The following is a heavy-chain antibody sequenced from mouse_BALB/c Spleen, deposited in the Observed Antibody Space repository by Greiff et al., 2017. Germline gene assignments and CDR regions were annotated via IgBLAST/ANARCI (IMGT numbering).Heavy chain of an antibody. V-gene: IGHV5-4*02. CDR3: ARKGDYWYFDV. J-gene: IGHJ1*01. CDR1: GFTFSDYY. CDR2: ISDGGSYT. Sequence: DVMLVESGGGLVKPGGSLKLSCAASGFTFSDYYMYWVRQTPEKRLEWVATISDGGSYTYYPDSVKGRFTISRDNAKNNLYLQMSSLKSEDTAMYYCARKGDYWYFDVWGAGTTVTVSS.